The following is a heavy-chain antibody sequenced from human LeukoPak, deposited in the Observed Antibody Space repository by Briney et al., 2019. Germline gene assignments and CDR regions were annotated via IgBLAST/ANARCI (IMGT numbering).Heavy chain of an antibody. Sequence: PGGSLRLSCAASGFTFSSYWMSWVRQAPGKRLEWVANIKQDGSEKYYVDSVKGRFTISRDNAKNSLYLQMNSLRAEDTALYYCARDRGVDTAMVNWFDPWGQGTLVTVSS. J-gene: IGHJ5*02. CDR2: IKQDGSEK. CDR3: ARDRGVDTAMVNWFDP. CDR1: GFTFSSYW. D-gene: IGHD5-18*01. V-gene: IGHV3-7*03.